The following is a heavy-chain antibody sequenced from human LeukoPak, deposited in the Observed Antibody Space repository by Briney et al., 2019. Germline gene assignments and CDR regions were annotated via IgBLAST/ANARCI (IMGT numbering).Heavy chain of an antibody. J-gene: IGHJ4*02. CDR2: IYYSGSA. Sequence: SETLSLTCTVSGGSINNYYWSWIRQPPGKGPEWIGFIYYSGSASYNPSLKSRVTISVDTSKNQFSLKLSSVTAADTAVYYCARRRPGGSGWNYYFDYWGQGALVTVSS. CDR3: ARRRPGGSGWNYYFDY. CDR1: GGSINNYY. D-gene: IGHD6-19*01. V-gene: IGHV4-59*08.